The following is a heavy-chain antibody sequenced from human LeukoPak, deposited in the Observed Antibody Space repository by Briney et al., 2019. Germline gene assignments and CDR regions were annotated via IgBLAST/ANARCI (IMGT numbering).Heavy chain of an antibody. V-gene: IGHV1-24*01. D-gene: IGHD3-22*01. Sequence: EASVKVSCKVSEYTLNELSIHWVRQAPGKGLEWMGGFDPEDDERIYAQKFQGRVTLTEDISTDTAYMELSSLRSDDTAVYYCARDFDYYDSSGRDYWGQGTLVTVSS. CDR3: ARDFDYYDSSGRDY. J-gene: IGHJ4*02. CDR1: EYTLNELS. CDR2: FDPEDDER.